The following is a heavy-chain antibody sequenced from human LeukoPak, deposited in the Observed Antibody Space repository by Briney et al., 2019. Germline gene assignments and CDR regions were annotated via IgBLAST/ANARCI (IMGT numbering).Heavy chain of an antibody. CDR3: ARECMDTTMVDAFDI. J-gene: IGHJ3*02. V-gene: IGHV3-21*01. CDR2: ISSSSNYI. Sequence: GGSLRLSCAASGFTFSDYIMNRVRQAPGKGLEWVSYISSSSNYIYYADSVKGRFTISRDNAKNSLYLQMNSLRAEDTAVYYCARECMDTTMVDAFDIWGQGTMVTASS. CDR1: GFTFSDYI. D-gene: IGHD5-18*01.